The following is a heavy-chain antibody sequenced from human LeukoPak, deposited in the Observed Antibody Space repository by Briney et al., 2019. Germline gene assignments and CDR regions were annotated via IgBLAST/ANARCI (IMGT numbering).Heavy chain of an antibody. CDR3: AKGDFTMIVVVITAGFDY. CDR1: GFTFRIYA. CDR2: ISGSGGST. J-gene: IGHJ4*02. D-gene: IGHD3-22*01. V-gene: IGHV3-23*01. Sequence: HPGGSLNLSCAASGFTFRIYAMSWVRQAPGQGLECVSAISGSGGSTYYADSVKGRFTISRDNSKNTLYLQMSSLRAEDTAVYYCAKGDFTMIVVVITAGFDYWGQGTLVTVSS.